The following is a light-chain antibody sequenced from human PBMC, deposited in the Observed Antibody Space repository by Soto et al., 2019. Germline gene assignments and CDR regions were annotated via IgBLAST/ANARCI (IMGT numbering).Light chain of an antibody. CDR2: GAS. CDR1: QSVGSS. V-gene: IGKV3-15*01. Sequence: EIVMTQSPATVSVSPGERATLSCRATQSVGSSLAWYQQKPGQAPRLLISGASTRASGIPARFSGSGSGTDFTLTISSLQSEDFAVYYCQQYSNWPPITFGQGTRREIK. CDR3: QQYSNWPPIT. J-gene: IGKJ5*01.